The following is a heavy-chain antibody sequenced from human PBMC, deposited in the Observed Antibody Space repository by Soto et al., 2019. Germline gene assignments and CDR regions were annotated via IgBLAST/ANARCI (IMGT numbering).Heavy chain of an antibody. Sequence: GSLRLSCAVSGFTFSNYWMTWVRQAPGKGLEWVANIRQDGSENSYVGSVKGRFAVSRDNAKNSLYLQMNSLRAEDTAVYYCARGSRITIFGVVIKFDPWGQGTLVTVSS. D-gene: IGHD3-3*01. V-gene: IGHV3-7*03. CDR2: IRQDGSEN. CDR3: ARGSRITIFGVVIKFDP. CDR1: GFTFSNYW. J-gene: IGHJ5*02.